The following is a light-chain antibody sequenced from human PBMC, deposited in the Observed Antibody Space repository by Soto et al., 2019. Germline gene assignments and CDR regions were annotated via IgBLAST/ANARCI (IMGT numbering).Light chain of an antibody. Sequence: QSALTQPPSASGSLGQSVTISCTGTSSDVGGYNYVSWHQQHPGKAPQVMIYEVTKRPPGVPDRFSGSKSVNTASLTVSGVQAEDEADYYCSSFAGGGNPVLLGGGTKLTVL. V-gene: IGLV2-8*01. CDR2: EVT. CDR3: SSFAGGGNPVL. CDR1: SSDVGGYNY. J-gene: IGLJ2*01.